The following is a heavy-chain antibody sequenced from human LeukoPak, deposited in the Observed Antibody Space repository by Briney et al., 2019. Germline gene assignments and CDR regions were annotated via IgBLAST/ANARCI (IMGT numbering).Heavy chain of an antibody. CDR1: GFTFSSYW. Sequence: GGSLRLSCAASGFTFSSYWMSWVRQAPGKGLEWVANIKQDGSEKYYVHSVKGRSTISRDNAKNSLYLQMNSLRVEDTAVYYCARDKIVGATQFDYWGQGTLVTVSS. CDR3: ARDKIVGATQFDY. J-gene: IGHJ4*02. V-gene: IGHV3-7*01. CDR2: IKQDGSEK. D-gene: IGHD1-26*01.